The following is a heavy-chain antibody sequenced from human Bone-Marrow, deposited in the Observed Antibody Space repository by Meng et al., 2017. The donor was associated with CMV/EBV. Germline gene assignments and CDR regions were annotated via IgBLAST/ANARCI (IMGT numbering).Heavy chain of an antibody. Sequence: CKDSGYTFTSYGISWVRQAPGQGLEWMGWISAYNGNTNYAQKLQGRVTMTTDTSTSTAYMELRSLRSDDTAVYYCARVETGTTSFDYWGQGTLVTVSS. CDR1: GYTFTSYG. J-gene: IGHJ4*02. V-gene: IGHV1-18*01. D-gene: IGHD1-7*01. CDR2: ISAYNGNT. CDR3: ARVETGTTSFDY.